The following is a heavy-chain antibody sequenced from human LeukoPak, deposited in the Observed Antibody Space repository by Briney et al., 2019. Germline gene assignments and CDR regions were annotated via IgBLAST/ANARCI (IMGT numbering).Heavy chain of an antibody. CDR3: ARAVDTAMVDDY. CDR2: ISASGDTT. V-gene: IGHV3-23*01. J-gene: IGHJ4*02. CDR1: GFIFSNSD. D-gene: IGHD5-18*01. Sequence: PGGSLRLSCAASGFIFSNSDMTWVRQSPGKGLEWVSDISASGDTTHYADSVKGRFTISRDNAKNSLFLQMNSLRADDTAVYYCARAVDTAMVDDYWGQGTLVTVSS.